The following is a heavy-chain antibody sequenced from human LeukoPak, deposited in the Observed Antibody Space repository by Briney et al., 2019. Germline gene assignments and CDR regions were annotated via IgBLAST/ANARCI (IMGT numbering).Heavy chain of an antibody. J-gene: IGHJ4*02. CDR1: GYTFTSYD. D-gene: IGHD3-22*01. V-gene: IGHV1-8*01. CDR2: MNPNSGNT. CDR3: AREIGDSSGYFPFDY. Sequence: ASVKVSCKASGYTFTSYDINWVRQATGQGLEWMGWMNPNSGNTGYAQKFQGRVTMTRNTSISTAYMELSSLPSEDTAVYYCAREIGDSSGYFPFDYWGQGTLVTVSS.